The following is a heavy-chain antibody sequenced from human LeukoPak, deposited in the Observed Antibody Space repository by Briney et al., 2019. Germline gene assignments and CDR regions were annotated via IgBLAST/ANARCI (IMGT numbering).Heavy chain of an antibody. CDR3: AKASSSWGY. V-gene: IGHV3-23*01. J-gene: IGHJ4*02. D-gene: IGHD6-13*01. CDR1: GFTVSSNY. Sequence: GGSLRLSCAASGFTVSSNYMSWVRQAPGKGLEWVSAISGSGGSTYYADSVKGRFTISRDNSKNTLYLQMNSLRAEDTAVYYCAKASSSWGYWGQGTLVTVSS. CDR2: ISGSGGST.